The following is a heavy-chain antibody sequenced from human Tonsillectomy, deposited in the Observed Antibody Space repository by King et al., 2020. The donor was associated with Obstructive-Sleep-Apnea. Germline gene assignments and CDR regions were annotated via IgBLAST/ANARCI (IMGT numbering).Heavy chain of an antibody. V-gene: IGHV4-31*03. D-gene: IGHD2-2*01. CDR2: IYYSGST. Sequence: QLQESGPGLVKPSQTLSLTCTVSGGSISSGGYYWSWIRQHPGKGLEWIGYIYYSGSTYYNPSLKSRVTISVDTSKNQFSLKLSSVTAADTAVYYCARGRDIVRVPAAPAFDYWGQGTLVTVSS. CDR3: ARGRDIVRVPAAPAFDY. J-gene: IGHJ4*02. CDR1: GGSISSGGYY.